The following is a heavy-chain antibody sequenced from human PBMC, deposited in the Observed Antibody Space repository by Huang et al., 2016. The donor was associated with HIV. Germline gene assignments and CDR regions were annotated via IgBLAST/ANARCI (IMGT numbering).Heavy chain of an antibody. V-gene: IGHV1-8*02. J-gene: IGHJ4*02. Sequence: QVHLVQSGAEVKKPGASVKVSCKASGYTFTNYDINWVRQAPGRGLEWMGWMKPNTGNTGFAQSFQGRGTMTRKTSITTAYMELTSLTSEDTAMYYCARSAYGDLDYWGLGTLVIVSS. D-gene: IGHD4-17*01. CDR1: GYTFTNYD. CDR2: MKPNTGNT. CDR3: ARSAYGDLDY.